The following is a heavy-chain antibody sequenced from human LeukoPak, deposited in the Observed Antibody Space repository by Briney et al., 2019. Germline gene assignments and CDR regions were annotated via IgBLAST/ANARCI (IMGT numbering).Heavy chain of an antibody. Sequence: SETLSLTCTVSGGSISSYYWSWIRQPPGKGLEWIGYIYYSGSTNYNPSLKSRVTISVDTSKNQFSLQLNSVTPEDTAVYYCARGWVAAAGIFDYWGQGTLVTVSS. CDR1: GGSISSYY. V-gene: IGHV4-59*12. CDR2: IYYSGST. CDR3: ARGWVAAAGIFDY. D-gene: IGHD6-13*01. J-gene: IGHJ4*02.